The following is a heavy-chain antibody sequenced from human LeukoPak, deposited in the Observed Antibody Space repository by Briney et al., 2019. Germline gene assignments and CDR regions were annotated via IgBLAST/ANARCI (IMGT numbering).Heavy chain of an antibody. CDR2: IYYSGST. Sequence: SETLSLTCTVSGGSISSGGYYWSWIRQHPGKGLEWIGYIYYSGSTYYNPSLKSRVTISVGTSKNQFSLKLSSVTAADTAVYYCARDRPGVPAAIAHIDAFDIWGQGTMVTVSS. V-gene: IGHV4-31*03. CDR3: ARDRPGVPAAIAHIDAFDI. J-gene: IGHJ3*02. D-gene: IGHD2-2*02. CDR1: GGSISSGGYY.